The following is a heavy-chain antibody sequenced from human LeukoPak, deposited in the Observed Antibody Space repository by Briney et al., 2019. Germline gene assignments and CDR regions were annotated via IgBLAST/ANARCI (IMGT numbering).Heavy chain of an antibody. CDR1: GFTFSSYS. D-gene: IGHD6-13*01. CDR3: ASSSSWSDHIFLDY. Sequence: LSGGSLRLSCAASGFTFSSYSMNWVRQAPGKGLEWVSYISSSSSTIYYADSVKGRFTISRDNAKNSLYLQMNSLRAEDTAVYYCASSSSWSDHIFLDYWGQGTLVTVSS. CDR2: ISSSSSTI. V-gene: IGHV3-48*01. J-gene: IGHJ4*02.